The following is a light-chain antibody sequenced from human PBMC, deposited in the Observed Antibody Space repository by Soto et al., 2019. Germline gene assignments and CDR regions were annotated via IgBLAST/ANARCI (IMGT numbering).Light chain of an antibody. CDR1: QSVTSN. CDR3: QQYNNWPPWT. V-gene: IGKV3-15*01. Sequence: EIVMTQSPATLSVSPGERATLSCRASQSVTSNFAWYQQKPGQAPRLLIYDASTRATSIPARFSGSGSGTEFTLTISSLQSEDFAVYYCQQYNNWPPWTFGRGTKVEIK. J-gene: IGKJ1*01. CDR2: DAS.